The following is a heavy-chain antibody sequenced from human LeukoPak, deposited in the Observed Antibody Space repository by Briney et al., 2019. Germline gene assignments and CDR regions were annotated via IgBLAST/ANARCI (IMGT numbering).Heavy chain of an antibody. CDR2: ITSSGETT. D-gene: IGHD3-22*01. V-gene: IGHV3-23*01. CDR3: SRDRPNYFGTDGHYYRRGGDY. CDR1: KFPFTIYA. Sequence: GGSLRLSCAASKFPFTIYAMSWVRQAPGKGLEWVSSITSSGETTYYAGSVKGRFTISRDNSKDTMYLQMNSLRAEDTAIYYCSRDRPNYFGTDGHYYRRGGDYWGQGTLVTVSS. J-gene: IGHJ4*02.